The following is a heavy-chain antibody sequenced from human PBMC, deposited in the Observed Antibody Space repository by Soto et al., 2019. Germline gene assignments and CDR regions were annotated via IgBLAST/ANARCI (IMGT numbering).Heavy chain of an antibody. D-gene: IGHD3-9*01. V-gene: IGHV1-18*01. J-gene: IGHJ4*02. CDR1: GYTFTNYG. CDR2: ISVYNGNT. Sequence: ASVKVSCKASGYTFTNYGITWVRQAPGQGLEWMGWISVYNGNTNYAQKVQGRVTMTTDTSTSTAFMELRSLGSDDTAIYYCARDGRHDTPGYYWGQGTLVTVSS. CDR3: ARDGRHDTPGYY.